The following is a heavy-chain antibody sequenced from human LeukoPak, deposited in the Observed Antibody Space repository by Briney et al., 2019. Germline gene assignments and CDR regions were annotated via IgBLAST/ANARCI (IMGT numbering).Heavy chain of an antibody. D-gene: IGHD2-15*01. CDR3: ARVEPSYCSGGSCYPAPFDY. CDR1: GYTFTSYG. Sequence: GASVKVSCKASGYTFTSYGISWVRQAPGQGLEWMGWISAYNGNTNYAQKLQGRVTMTTDTSTSTAYMELRSLRSDDTAVYYCARVEPSYCSGGSCYPAPFDYWGQGTLVTVSS. CDR2: ISAYNGNT. V-gene: IGHV1-18*01. J-gene: IGHJ4*02.